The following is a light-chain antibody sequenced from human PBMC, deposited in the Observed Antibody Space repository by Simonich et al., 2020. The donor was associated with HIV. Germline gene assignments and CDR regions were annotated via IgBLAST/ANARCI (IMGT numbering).Light chain of an antibody. Sequence: DVVMTQSPLSLPVTLGQPASISCRSSQSLLDSNGKTYLYWYLQKPGQSPQLLIYLGSHRASGVPDRFSGSGSGTDFTLKISRVEAEDVGVYYCMQAVQRKFTFGPGTKVDIK. CDR2: LGS. J-gene: IGKJ3*01. CDR1: QSLLDSNGKTY. CDR3: MQAVQRKFT. V-gene: IGKV2-28*01.